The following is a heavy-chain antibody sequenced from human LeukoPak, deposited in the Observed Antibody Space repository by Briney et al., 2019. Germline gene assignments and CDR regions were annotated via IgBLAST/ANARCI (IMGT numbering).Heavy chain of an antibody. V-gene: IGHV4-4*07. D-gene: IGHD3-10*01. Sequence: SGTLSLTCTVSGGSISSYYWSWIRQPAGKGLEWIGRIYTSGSTNYNPSLKSRVTMSVDTSKNQFSLKLSSVTAADTAVYYCARLYGSGSNHYYYYMDVWGKGTTVTVSS. J-gene: IGHJ6*03. CDR3: ARLYGSGSNHYYYYMDV. CDR1: GGSISSYY. CDR2: IYTSGST.